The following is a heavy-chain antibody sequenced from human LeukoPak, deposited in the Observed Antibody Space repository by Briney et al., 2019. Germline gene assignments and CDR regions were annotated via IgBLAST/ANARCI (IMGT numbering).Heavy chain of an antibody. Sequence: SETLSLTCAVYGGSFSGYYWSWIRQPPGKELEWIGEINHSGSTNYNPSLKSRVTISVDTSKNQFSLKLSSVTAADTAVYYCASSSIQLWLGGGYYYYYYYMDVWGKGTTVTVSS. D-gene: IGHD5-18*01. J-gene: IGHJ6*03. CDR3: ASSSIQLWLGGGYYYYYYYMDV. CDR2: INHSGST. CDR1: GGSFSGYY. V-gene: IGHV4-34*01.